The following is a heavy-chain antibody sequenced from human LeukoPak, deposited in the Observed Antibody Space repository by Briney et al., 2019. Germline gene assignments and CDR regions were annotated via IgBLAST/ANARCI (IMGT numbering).Heavy chain of an antibody. CDR2: MNPNSGNT. V-gene: IGHV1-18*01. J-gene: IGHJ3*02. Sequence: GASVKVSCKASGYTFTSYDINWVRQATGQGLEWMGWMNPNSGNTNYAQKLQGRVTMTTDTSTSTAYMELRSLRSDDTAVYYCARDEYYDSSSGAFDIWGQGTMVTVSS. CDR1: GYTFTSYD. CDR3: ARDEYYDSSSGAFDI. D-gene: IGHD3-22*01.